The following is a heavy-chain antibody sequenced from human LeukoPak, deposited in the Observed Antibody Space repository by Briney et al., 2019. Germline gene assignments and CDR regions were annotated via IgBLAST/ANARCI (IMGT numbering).Heavy chain of an antibody. J-gene: IGHJ3*02. CDR1: GFTFSSYG. V-gene: IGHV3-30*02. CDR2: IRYDGSNK. Sequence: TGGSLRLSCAASGFTFSSYGMHWVRQAPGKGLEWVAFIRYDGSNKYYADSVKGRFTISRDNSKNTLYLQMNSLRAEDTAVYYCASLYDSSGRDAFDIWGQGTMVTVSS. CDR3: ASLYDSSGRDAFDI. D-gene: IGHD3-22*01.